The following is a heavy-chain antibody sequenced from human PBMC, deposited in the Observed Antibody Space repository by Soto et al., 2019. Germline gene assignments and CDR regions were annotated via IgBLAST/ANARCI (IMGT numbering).Heavy chain of an antibody. CDR1: GRSFSGYY. J-gene: IGHJ6*02. CDR2: INHSGST. V-gene: IGHV4-34*01. Sequence: TSETLSLTCAVYGRSFSGYYWSWIRQPPGKGLEWIGEINHSGSTNYNPSLKSRVTISVDTSKNQFSLKLSSVTAADTAVYYCAKGVQLWDYYYYYGMDVWGQGTKVT. D-gene: IGHD5-18*01. CDR3: AKGVQLWDYYYYYGMDV.